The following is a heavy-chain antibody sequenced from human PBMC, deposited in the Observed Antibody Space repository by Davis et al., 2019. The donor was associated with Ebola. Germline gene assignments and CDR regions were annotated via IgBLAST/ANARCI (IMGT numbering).Heavy chain of an antibody. Sequence: PGGSLRLSCAASGFTFSSYAMSWVRQAPGKGLEWVSAISGSGGSTYYADSVKGRFTISRDNSKNTLYLQMNSLRAEDTAVYYCAKGEGRVLYGPVRVWGQGTTVTVSS. D-gene: IGHD2-8*01. CDR2: ISGSGGST. J-gene: IGHJ6*02. CDR1: GFTFSSYA. V-gene: IGHV3-23*01. CDR3: AKGEGRVLYGPVRV.